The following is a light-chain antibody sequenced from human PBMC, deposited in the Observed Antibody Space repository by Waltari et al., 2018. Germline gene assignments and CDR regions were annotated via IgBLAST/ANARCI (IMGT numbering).Light chain of an antibody. CDR2: EAS. CDR1: QSISSN. J-gene: IGKJ5*01. CDR3: QQYNHWPPIT. Sequence: ETVMTQSPDTLSVSPGERATFSCRASQSISSNLAWYQQKPGQAPRLLIYEASPRATSTPARFSGSGSGTDFTLTISSLQSEDSAVYYCQQYNHWPPITFGQGTRLEIK. V-gene: IGKV3-15*01.